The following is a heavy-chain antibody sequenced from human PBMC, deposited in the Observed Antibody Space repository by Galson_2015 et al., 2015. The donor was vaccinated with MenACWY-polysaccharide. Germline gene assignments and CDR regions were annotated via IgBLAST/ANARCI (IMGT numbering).Heavy chain of an antibody. V-gene: IGHV3-48*03. CDR1: GFTFSSYE. CDR2: ISSSGSTI. Sequence: LRLSCAASGFTFSSYELNWVRQAPGKGLEWVSYISSSGSTIYYADSVKGRFTISRDNAKNSLYLQMNSLRAEDTAVYYCARDGGYSYGYLDYYYYGMDVWGQGTTVTVSS. J-gene: IGHJ6*02. D-gene: IGHD5-18*01. CDR3: ARDGGYSYGYLDYYYYGMDV.